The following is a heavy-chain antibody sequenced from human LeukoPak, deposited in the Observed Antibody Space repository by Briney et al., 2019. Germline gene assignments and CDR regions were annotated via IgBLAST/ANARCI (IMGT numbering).Heavy chain of an antibody. V-gene: IGHV1-2*02. Sequence: ASVKVSCKASGYTFTGYYMHWVRQAPGQGLEWMGWINPNSGGTNYAQKFQGRATMTRDTSISTAYMELSRLRSDDTAVYYCARDRGWRRRDGYNPPFDYWGQGTLVTVSS. J-gene: IGHJ4*02. D-gene: IGHD5-24*01. CDR3: ARDRGWRRRDGYNPPFDY. CDR1: GYTFTGYY. CDR2: INPNSGGT.